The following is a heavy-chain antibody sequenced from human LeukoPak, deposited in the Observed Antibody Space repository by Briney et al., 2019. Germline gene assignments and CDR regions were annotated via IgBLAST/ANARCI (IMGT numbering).Heavy chain of an antibody. J-gene: IGHJ1*01. CDR1: GGSMSGYF. V-gene: IGHV4-59*01. D-gene: IGHD6-13*01. Sequence: SETLSLTCTVSGGSMSGYFWSWIRQPPGKGLEWIGYIYYSGSTNYNPSLKSRVTISVDTSKNQFSLKLSSVTAAATGVYCSARSITSSWYGDFQHWGQCTLVTVSS. CDR2: IYYSGST. CDR3: ARSITSSWYGDFQH.